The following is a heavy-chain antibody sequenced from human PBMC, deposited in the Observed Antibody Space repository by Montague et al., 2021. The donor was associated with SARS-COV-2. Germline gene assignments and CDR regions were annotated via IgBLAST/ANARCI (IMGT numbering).Heavy chain of an antibody. V-gene: IGHV4-59*01. CDR3: ARSVWLTRGFDS. CDR2: INYSGIT. CDR1: GGSISTYY. D-gene: IGHD5-12*01. J-gene: IGHJ4*02. Sequence: SETRSPTCTVSGGSISTYYWSWIRQPPGKGLEWIAYINYSGITNHNPSLKSRVSVSLDTSKNHFSLNLKSVTAADTAVYYCARSVWLTRGFDSWGQGTLVFVSS.